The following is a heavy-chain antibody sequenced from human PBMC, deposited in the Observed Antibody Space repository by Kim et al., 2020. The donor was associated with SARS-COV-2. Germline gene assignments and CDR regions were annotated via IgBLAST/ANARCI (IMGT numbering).Heavy chain of an antibody. D-gene: IGHD5-18*01. CDR2: ISGSGVRT. V-gene: IGHV3-23*01. J-gene: IGHJ4*02. Sequence: GGSLRLSCAASGFSFGSYAMGWVRQAPGKGLEWVSTISGSGVRTNYAHPVEGRFTISRDTSKNRLYLQMNTLRAEDTAGYFCAKVLGSIQLWPYFDYWGQGTRVTVSS. CDR3: AKVLGSIQLWPYFDY. CDR1: GFSFGSYA.